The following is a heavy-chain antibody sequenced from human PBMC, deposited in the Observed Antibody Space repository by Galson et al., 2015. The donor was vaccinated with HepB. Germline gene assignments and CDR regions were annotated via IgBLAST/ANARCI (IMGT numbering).Heavy chain of an antibody. J-gene: IGHJ3*02. V-gene: IGHV3-23*01. D-gene: IGHD3-22*01. CDR2: ISSSGGST. CDR3: AKGGYQPYATFDI. Sequence: SLRLSCAASEFTFISYAMTWVRQAPGKGLEWVSGISSSGGSTYYADSVKGRFTTSRDNSKNTLYLQMNSLRAEDTAVYYCAKGGYQPYATFDIWGQGTLVTVSS. CDR1: EFTFISYA.